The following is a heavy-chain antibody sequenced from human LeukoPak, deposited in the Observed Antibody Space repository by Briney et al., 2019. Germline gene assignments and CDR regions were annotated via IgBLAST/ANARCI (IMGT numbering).Heavy chain of an antibody. CDR3: ARDVSGYSSSWTPFDY. CDR1: GFTFSSYS. CDR2: ISSSSSTI. Sequence: QPGGSLRLSCAASGFTFSSYSMNWVRQAPGKGLEWVSYISSSSSTIYYADSVEGRFTISRDNAKNSLYLQMNSLRAEDTAVYYCARDVSGYSSSWTPFDYWGQGTLVTVSS. J-gene: IGHJ4*02. V-gene: IGHV3-48*04. D-gene: IGHD6-13*01.